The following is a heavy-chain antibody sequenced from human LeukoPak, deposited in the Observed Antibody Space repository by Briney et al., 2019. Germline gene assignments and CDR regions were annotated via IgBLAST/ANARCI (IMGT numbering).Heavy chain of an antibody. V-gene: IGHV1-8*03. CDR3: ASNRGDTSSNWFDP. CDR1: GYTFTSYD. CDR2: MNPNSGNT. J-gene: IGHJ5*02. D-gene: IGHD2-2*01. Sequence: GASVKVSCKASGYTFTSYDINWVRQATGQGLEWMGWMNPNSGNTAYAQNFQGRVTITRNTSISTAYMELSRLRSDDTAVYYCASNRGDTSSNWFDPWGQGTLVTVSS.